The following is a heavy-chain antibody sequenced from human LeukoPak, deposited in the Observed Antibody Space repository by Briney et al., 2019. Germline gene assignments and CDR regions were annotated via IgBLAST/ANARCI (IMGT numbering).Heavy chain of an antibody. V-gene: IGHV3-21*01. CDR2: ISSGSTYI. CDR1: GFTFSSYS. CDR3: ARGIAIGAAGTEDY. J-gene: IGHJ4*02. D-gene: IGHD6-13*01. Sequence: GGSLRLSCAASGFTFSSYSMNWVRQAPGKGLEWVSSISSGSTYIYYADSVKGRFTIPRDNAKNSLYLQMNGLRAEDTAVYYCARGIAIGAAGTEDYWGQGTLVTVSS.